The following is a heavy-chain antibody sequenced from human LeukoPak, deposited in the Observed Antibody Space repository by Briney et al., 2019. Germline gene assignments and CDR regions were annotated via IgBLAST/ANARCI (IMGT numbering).Heavy chain of an antibody. CDR3: AKVGSGWTLGAYGMDV. V-gene: IGHV3-30*18. J-gene: IGHJ6*02. Sequence: GGSLRLSCAASRFTFSSYGMHWVRQAPGRGLGWVAVISWEGSNIYYAVCVKGPFTISRDNSKNTLYLQMNSLRAEDSAVYYCAKVGSGWTLGAYGMDVWGQGATGTVSS. D-gene: IGHD6-19*01. CDR1: RFTFSSYG. CDR2: ISWEGSNI.